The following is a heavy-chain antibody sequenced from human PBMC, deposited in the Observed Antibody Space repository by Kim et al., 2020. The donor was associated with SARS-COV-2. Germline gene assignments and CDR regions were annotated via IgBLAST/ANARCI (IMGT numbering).Heavy chain of an antibody. D-gene: IGHD3-10*01. V-gene: IGHV1-8*01. CDR3: ARGVLLWFGGRWYYYGMDV. Sequence: ASVKVSCKASGYTFTSYDINWVRQATGQGLEWMGWMNPNSGNTGYAQKFQGRVTMTRNTSISTAYMELSSLRSEDTAVYYCARGVLLWFGGRWYYYGMDVWGQGTTVTVSS. J-gene: IGHJ6*02. CDR2: MNPNSGNT. CDR1: GYTFTSYD.